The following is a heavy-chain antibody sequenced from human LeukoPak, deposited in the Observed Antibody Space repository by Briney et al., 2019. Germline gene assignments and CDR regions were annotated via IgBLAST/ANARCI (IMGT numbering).Heavy chain of an antibody. CDR2: MTPNSGNT. J-gene: IGHJ4*02. Sequence: ASVKVSCKASGGTFSSYSISWVRQAPGQGLEWLGWMTPNSGNTGYAQKFQGRVTLTRDTSIGTAYMELNSLTSEDTAVYFCARNLYESGEFDYWGQGTLVTVSS. V-gene: IGHV1-8*01. D-gene: IGHD3-16*01. CDR3: ARNLYESGEFDY. CDR1: GGTFSSYS.